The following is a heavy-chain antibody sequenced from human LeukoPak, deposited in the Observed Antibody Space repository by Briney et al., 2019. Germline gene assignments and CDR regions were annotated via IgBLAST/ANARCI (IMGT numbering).Heavy chain of an antibody. CDR1: EFAFGSYA. J-gene: IGHJ4*02. Sequence: GGSLRLSCAASEFAFGSYAMHWVRQTPGKALEWVSYISSSGSTIFYADSVKGRFTISRDNAKNSLYLQMNSLRAEDTAVYYCARELAYYFDYWGQGTLVTVSS. D-gene: IGHD1-1*01. CDR3: ARELAYYFDY. CDR2: ISSSGSTI. V-gene: IGHV3-48*03.